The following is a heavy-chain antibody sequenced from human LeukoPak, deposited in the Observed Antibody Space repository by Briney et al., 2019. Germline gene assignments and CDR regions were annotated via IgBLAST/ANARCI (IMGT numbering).Heavy chain of an antibody. J-gene: IGHJ3*02. V-gene: IGHV4-59*01. D-gene: IGHD3-10*01. CDR1: GGSISSYY. Sequence: SQTLSLTCTVSGGSISSYYWSWIRQPPGKGLEWIGYIYYSGSTNYNPSLKSRVTISVDASKNQFSLKLSSVTAADTAVYYCASTFYYGSGSSGDDAFDIWGQGTMVTVSS. CDR3: ASTFYYGSGSSGDDAFDI. CDR2: IYYSGST.